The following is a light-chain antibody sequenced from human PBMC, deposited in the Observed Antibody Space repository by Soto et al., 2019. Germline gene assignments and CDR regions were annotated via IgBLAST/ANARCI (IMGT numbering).Light chain of an antibody. CDR2: GAS. CDR1: QSVSSN. J-gene: IGKJ5*01. CDR3: QQYNNWPIT. V-gene: IGKV3-15*01. Sequence: EIVMTQSPATLSVSPEERATLSCRASQSVSSNLAWYQQKPGQAPRLLIYGASTRATGIPARFSGSGSGTEFTLTIGSLQSEDFAVYYCQQYNNWPITFGQGTRLEIK.